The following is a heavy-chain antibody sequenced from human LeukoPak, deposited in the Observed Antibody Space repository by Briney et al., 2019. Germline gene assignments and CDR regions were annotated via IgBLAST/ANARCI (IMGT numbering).Heavy chain of an antibody. CDR2: LSGNGGTK. J-gene: IGHJ4*02. CDR1: GFIVSSDY. CDR3: TKSLYGGNTH. D-gene: IGHD4/OR15-4a*01. Sequence: GGSLRLSCAVSGFIVSSDYMSWVRQAPGKGLEWVSGLSGNGGTKSYADSVKGRFTISRDNSKNTVYLQMNSLRDEDTAVYYCTKSLYGGNTHWGQGALVTVSS. V-gene: IGHV3-23*01.